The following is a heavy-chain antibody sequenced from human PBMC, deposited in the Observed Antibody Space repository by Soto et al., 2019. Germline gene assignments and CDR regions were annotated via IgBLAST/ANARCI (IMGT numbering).Heavy chain of an antibody. Sequence: PXDSLTISCKGSGYSFTSYWISLVRQMPGKGLEWMGRIDPSDSYTNYSPSFQGHVTISADKSISTAYLQWSSLKASDTAMYYCARANYDSSGYYYYWGQGTLVTVSS. CDR3: ARANYDSSGYYYY. V-gene: IGHV5-10-1*01. CDR1: GYSFTSYW. CDR2: IDPSDSYT. D-gene: IGHD3-22*01. J-gene: IGHJ4*02.